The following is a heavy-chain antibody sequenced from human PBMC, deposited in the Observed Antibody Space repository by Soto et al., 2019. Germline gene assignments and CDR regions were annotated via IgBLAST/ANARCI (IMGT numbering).Heavy chain of an antibody. CDR2: MNPNSGDT. CDR3: AGGGSARGY. CDR1: GYTFTSYD. V-gene: IGHV1-8*01. J-gene: IGHJ4*02. D-gene: IGHD1-26*01. Sequence: QVQLVQSGAEVKKPGASVRISCKASGYTFTSYDIHWVRQATGQGLEWMGWMNPNSGDTGYAQKFQGRVTMTRDTSISTAYMELSSLRSADTAVYFCAGGGSARGYWGQGTLVTVSS.